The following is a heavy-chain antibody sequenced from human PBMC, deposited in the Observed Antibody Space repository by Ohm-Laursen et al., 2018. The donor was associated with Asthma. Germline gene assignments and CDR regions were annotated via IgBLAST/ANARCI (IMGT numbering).Heavy chain of an antibody. CDR3: ARDMVGTTLLPSYGMDV. J-gene: IGHJ6*02. V-gene: IGHV1-46*03. CDR1: GYTFTSYY. D-gene: IGHD1-26*01. Sequence: ASVKVSCKASGYTFTSYYMHWVRQAPGQGLEWMGIINPSGGSTSYAQKFQGRVTMTRDTSTSTVYMELSSLRSEDTAVYYCARDMVGTTLLPSYGMDVWGQGTTVTVSS. CDR2: INPSGGST.